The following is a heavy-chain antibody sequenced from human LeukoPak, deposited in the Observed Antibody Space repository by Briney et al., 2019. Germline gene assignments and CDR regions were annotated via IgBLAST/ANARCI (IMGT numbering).Heavy chain of an antibody. J-gene: IGHJ4*02. Sequence: GGSLRLSCAASGFTFSSYEMNWVRQAPGKGLEWVSYISSSGSTIYYADSVKGRFTISRDNAKNSLYLQMNSLRAEDTAVYYCARAPNRNYCSGGSCYNHYFDYWGQGTLVTVSS. V-gene: IGHV3-48*03. CDR3: ARAPNRNYCSGGSCYNHYFDY. CDR2: ISSSGSTI. CDR1: GFTFSSYE. D-gene: IGHD2-15*01.